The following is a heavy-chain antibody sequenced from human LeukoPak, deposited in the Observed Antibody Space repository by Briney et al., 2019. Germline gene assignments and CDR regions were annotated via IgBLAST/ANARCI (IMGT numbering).Heavy chain of an antibody. V-gene: IGHV3-9*01. Sequence: GGSLRLSCAASGFTFDDYAMHWVRQAPGKGLERVSGISWNSGSIGYADSVKGRFTISRDNAKNSLYLQMNSLRAEDTAVYYCAKGGYYYDSSGYFDYWGQGTLVTVSS. CDR1: GFTFDDYA. CDR3: AKGGYYYDSSGYFDY. CDR2: ISWNSGSI. D-gene: IGHD3-22*01. J-gene: IGHJ4*02.